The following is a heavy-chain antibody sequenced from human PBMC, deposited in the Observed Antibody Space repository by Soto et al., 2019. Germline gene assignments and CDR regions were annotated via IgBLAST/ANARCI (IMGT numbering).Heavy chain of an antibody. D-gene: IGHD5-12*01. V-gene: IGHV4-39*01. CDR1: GGSISSSSYY. Sequence: ETLSLTCTVSGGSISSSSYYWGWIRQPPGKGLEWIGSIYYSGSTYYNPSLKSRVTISVDTSKNQFSLKLSSVTAADTAVYYCGGNRWLKVYYFAYGGQGTRVTVPS. CDR2: IYYSGST. CDR3: GGNRWLKVYYFAY. J-gene: IGHJ4*02.